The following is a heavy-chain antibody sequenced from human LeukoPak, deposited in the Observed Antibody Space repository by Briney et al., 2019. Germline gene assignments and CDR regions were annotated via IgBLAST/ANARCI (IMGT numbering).Heavy chain of an antibody. CDR1: GFTFSSYA. Sequence: GGSLRLSCAASGFTFSSYAMHWVRQAPGKGLEWVAVISYDGSNKYYADSVKGRFTISRDNSKNTLYLQMNSLRAEDTAVYYCARDRVVMSHGYAFDIWGQGTMVTVSS. J-gene: IGHJ3*02. CDR3: ARDRVVMSHGYAFDI. D-gene: IGHD4-23*01. V-gene: IGHV3-30-3*01. CDR2: ISYDGSNK.